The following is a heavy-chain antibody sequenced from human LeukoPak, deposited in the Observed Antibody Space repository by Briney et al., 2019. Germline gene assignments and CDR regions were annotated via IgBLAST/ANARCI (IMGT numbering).Heavy chain of an antibody. CDR2: IYYSGST. D-gene: IGHD6-13*01. CDR3: ARDGLRIAAAGQRNYDAFDI. V-gene: IGHV4-38-2*02. Sequence: SETLSLTCTVSGYSISSGYYWGWIRQPPGKGLEWIGSIYYSGSTYYNPSLKSRVTISVDTSKNQFSLKLSSVTAADTAVYYCARDGLRIAAAGQRNYDAFDIWGQGTMVTVSS. CDR1: GYSISSGYY. J-gene: IGHJ3*02.